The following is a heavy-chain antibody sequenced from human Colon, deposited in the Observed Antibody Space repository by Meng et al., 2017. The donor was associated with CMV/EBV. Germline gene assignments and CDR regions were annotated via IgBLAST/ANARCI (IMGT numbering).Heavy chain of an antibody. J-gene: IGHJ6*02. CDR2: INPGGSST. D-gene: IGHD3-16*01. CDR3: ALRLRNSDGMDV. Sequence: GGSLRLSCAASGFTFSNSWMHWVRQGPGKGLLWVPRINPGGSSTSYADSVKGRFTISRDNAKNTVFLQMNSLRAEDTAVYYCALRLRNSDGMDVWGQGTTVTVSS. CDR1: GFTFSNSW. V-gene: IGHV3-74*01.